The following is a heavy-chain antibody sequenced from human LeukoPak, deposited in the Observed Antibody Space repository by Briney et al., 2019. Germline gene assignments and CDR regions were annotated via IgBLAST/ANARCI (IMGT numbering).Heavy chain of an antibody. Sequence: SVKVSCKASGGTFSSYAISWVRQAPGQGLEWMGGIIPIFGTANYAQKFQGRVTITADESTSTAYMELSSLRSEDTAVYYCARGRGAAAGRLFDYWGQGTLVTVSS. CDR3: ARGRGAAAGRLFDY. D-gene: IGHD6-13*01. CDR1: GGTFSSYA. J-gene: IGHJ4*02. CDR2: IIPIFGTA. V-gene: IGHV1-69*01.